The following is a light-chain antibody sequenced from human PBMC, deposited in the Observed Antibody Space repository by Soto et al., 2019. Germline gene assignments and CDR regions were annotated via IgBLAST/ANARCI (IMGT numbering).Light chain of an antibody. J-gene: IGKJ2*01. Sequence: DVQMTQSPSALSASVGDRVTITCRASQRISNWVAWYQQKPGKAPRVLIYDAATLQSGVPARLSGSGFGTEFYLTISNLQPDEYVTDYCQQYSGYGPCTFGQGTKLEMK. CDR2: DAA. CDR3: QQYSGYGPCT. CDR1: QRISNW. V-gene: IGKV1-5*01.